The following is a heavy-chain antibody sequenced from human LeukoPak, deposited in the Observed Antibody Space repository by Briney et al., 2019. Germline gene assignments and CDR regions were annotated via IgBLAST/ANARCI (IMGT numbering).Heavy chain of an antibody. V-gene: IGHV3-23*01. CDR1: KFAFSSYA. J-gene: IGHJ4*02. CDR2: ISGSGGST. Sequence: SGGSLRLSCAASKFAFSSYAMSWVRQAPGKGLEWVSAISGSGGSTYYADSVKGRFTISRDNSKNTLYLQMNSLRAEDTAVYYCAKDITIFGAGDFDYWGQGTLVTVSS. CDR3: AKDITIFGAGDFDY. D-gene: IGHD3-3*01.